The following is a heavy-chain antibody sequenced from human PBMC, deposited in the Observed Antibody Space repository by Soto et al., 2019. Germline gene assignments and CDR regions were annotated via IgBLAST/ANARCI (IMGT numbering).Heavy chain of an antibody. CDR3: AREMGPTNY. CDR1: GFTFGAYT. Sequence: GGSLRLSCSTSGFTFGAYTMTWFRQAPGKGLEWVANINQDGSEKYYLDSVKGRFTISRDNARNSLNLRMNSLRAEDTAVYYCAREMGPTNYWGQGTLVTVSS. CDR2: INQDGSEK. J-gene: IGHJ4*02. V-gene: IGHV3-7*03. D-gene: IGHD1-26*01.